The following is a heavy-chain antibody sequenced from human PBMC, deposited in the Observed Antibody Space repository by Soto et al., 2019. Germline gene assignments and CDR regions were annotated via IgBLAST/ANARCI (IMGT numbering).Heavy chain of an antibody. D-gene: IGHD4-17*01. J-gene: IGHJ4*02. V-gene: IGHV4-38-2*02. CDR1: GYSISSGYY. CDR3: ARKGNDYGDYVSSAGFDY. Sequence: SETLSLTCTVSGYSISSGYYWGWIRQPPGKGLEWIGSIYHSGSTYYNPSLKSRVTISVDTSKNQFSLKLSSVTAADTAVYYCARKGNDYGDYVSSAGFDYWGQGTLVTVSS. CDR2: IYHSGST.